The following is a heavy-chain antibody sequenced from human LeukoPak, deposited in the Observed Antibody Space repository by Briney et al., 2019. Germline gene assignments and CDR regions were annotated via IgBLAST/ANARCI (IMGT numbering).Heavy chain of an antibody. CDR2: IDPSDSYT. CDR1: GYNFTTYW. CDR3: ARRNPRDGYTYEY. Sequence: GESLQISCKASGYNFTTYWISWVRQMPGKGLEWMGKIDPSDSYTNYSPSIQGHVTISADKSISTAYLQWSSLKASDTAMYYCARRNPRDGYTYEYWGQGNLVTVSS. D-gene: IGHD5-24*01. J-gene: IGHJ4*02. V-gene: IGHV5-10-1*01.